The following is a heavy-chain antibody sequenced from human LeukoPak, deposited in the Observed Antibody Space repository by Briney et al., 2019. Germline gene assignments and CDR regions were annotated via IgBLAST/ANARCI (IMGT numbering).Heavy chain of an antibody. V-gene: IGHV1-69*05. J-gene: IGHJ4*02. CDR3: ASMGAVGVTIFDY. CDR2: IIPIFGTA. D-gene: IGHD2-15*01. Sequence: GASVKVSCKASGGTFSSYAISWVRQAPGQGLEWMGGIIPIFGTANYAQKFQGRVTMTTDTSTSTAYMELRSLRSDDTAVYYCASMGAVGVTIFDYWGQGTLVTVSS. CDR1: GGTFSSYA.